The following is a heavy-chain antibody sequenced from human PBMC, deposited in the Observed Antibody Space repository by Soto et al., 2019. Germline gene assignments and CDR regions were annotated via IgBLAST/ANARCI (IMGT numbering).Heavy chain of an antibody. V-gene: IGHV1-46*03. CDR3: ARDGAYSTRDDAFDI. Sequence: QVQLVQSGAEVKKPGASVKVSCKASGYTFTSYYMHWVRQAPGQGLEWMGIINPSGGSTSYAQKCQGRVTMXXDXSXXTVYMELSSLRSEDTAVYYCARDGAYSTRDDAFDIWGQGTMVTVSS. CDR2: INPSGGST. J-gene: IGHJ3*02. CDR1: GYTFTSYY. D-gene: IGHD6-13*01.